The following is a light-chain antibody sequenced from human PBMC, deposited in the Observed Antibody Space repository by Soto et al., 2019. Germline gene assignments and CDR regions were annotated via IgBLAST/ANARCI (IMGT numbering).Light chain of an antibody. CDR2: RNV. Sequence: QSVLTQPPSASGTPGQRVTISCSGSSSNIGTKYVYCYQQVPGMAPKLLISRNVQRPSGVTDRFSGSKSGTSASLAISGLRSEDEGVYYCATWDGSLRGVVFGGGTKLTVL. CDR3: ATWDGSLRGVV. CDR1: SSNIGTKY. J-gene: IGLJ2*01. V-gene: IGLV1-47*01.